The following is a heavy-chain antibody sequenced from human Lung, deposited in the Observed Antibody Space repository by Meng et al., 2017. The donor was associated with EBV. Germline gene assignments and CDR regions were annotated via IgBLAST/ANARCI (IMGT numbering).Heavy chain of an antibody. J-gene: IGHJ4*02. CDR1: GGSISRSDW. CDR3: ASSDYYRSDY. V-gene: IGHV4-4*02. CDR2: TSHSGST. Sequence: QLHLQGSGPGLVKPSEPLSLACAVSGGSISRSDWWSWVRQPPGKGLEWIGETSHSGSTNYSPSLKRRVTISLDKSKNQLSLKLNSVTAADTAVYYCASSDYYRSDYWGQGTLVTVSS. D-gene: IGHD3-22*01.